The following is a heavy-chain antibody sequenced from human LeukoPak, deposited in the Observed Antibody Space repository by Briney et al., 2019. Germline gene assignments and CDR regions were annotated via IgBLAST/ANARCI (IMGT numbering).Heavy chain of an antibody. V-gene: IGHV1-69*05. CDR2: IIPIFGTA. Sequence: VASVKVSCKASGGTFSSYAISWVRQAPGQGLEWMGGIIPIFGTANYAQKFQGRVTITTDESTSTAYMELSSLRSEDTAVYYCARASPIGSSWNYYYMDVSGKGATVTVSS. CDR1: GGTFSSYA. D-gene: IGHD6-13*01. J-gene: IGHJ6*03. CDR3: ARASPIGSSWNYYYMDV.